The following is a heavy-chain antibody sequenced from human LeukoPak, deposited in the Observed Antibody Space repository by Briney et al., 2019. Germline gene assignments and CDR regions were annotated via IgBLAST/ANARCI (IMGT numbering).Heavy chain of an antibody. V-gene: IGHV3-30-3*01. D-gene: IGHD3-16*01. J-gene: IGHJ4*02. CDR3: AKGYDGTLDY. CDR2: LSYAGSNK. Sequence: GGSLRLSCAGSGXTFSSYAMYWVRQAPGKGLEWVAVLSYAGSNKYYADSVKGRFTISRDNSTNTLYLQMNSLRDEDTAVYYCAKGYDGTLDYWGQGTLVTVSS. CDR1: GXTFSSYA.